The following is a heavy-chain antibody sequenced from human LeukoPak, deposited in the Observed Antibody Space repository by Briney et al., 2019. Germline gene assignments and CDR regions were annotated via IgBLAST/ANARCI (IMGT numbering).Heavy chain of an antibody. CDR1: GYSFTSYW. D-gene: IGHD6-19*01. Sequence: GESLKISCKGSGYSFTSYWIGWVRQMPGKGLEWMGIIYPGDSDTRYSPSFQGQGTISADKSISTAYLQWSSLTASDTAIFYCARHALGGSGWYYFDYWGQGTLVTVSS. CDR3: ARHALGGSGWYYFDY. J-gene: IGHJ4*02. V-gene: IGHV5-51*01. CDR2: IYPGDSDT.